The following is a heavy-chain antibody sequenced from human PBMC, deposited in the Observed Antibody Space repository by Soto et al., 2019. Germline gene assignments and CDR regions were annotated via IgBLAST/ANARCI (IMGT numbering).Heavy chain of an antibody. CDR2: ISAYNGNT. CDR3: ARHLISYYDSSGPFRSDAFDI. J-gene: IGHJ3*02. CDR1: GYTFTSYG. D-gene: IGHD3-22*01. Sequence: QVQLVQSGAEVKKPGASVKVSCKASGYTFTSYGISWVRQAPGQGLEWMGWISAYNGNTNYAQKLQGRVTMTTDTSTSTAYMELRSLRSDDTAVYYCARHLISYYDSSGPFRSDAFDIWGQGTMVTVSS. V-gene: IGHV1-18*01.